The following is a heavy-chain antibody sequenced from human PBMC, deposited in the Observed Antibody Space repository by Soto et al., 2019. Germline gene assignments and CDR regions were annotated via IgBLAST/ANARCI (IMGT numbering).Heavy chain of an antibody. V-gene: IGHV1-18*04. CDR3: ARDIIGTTVAFDI. J-gene: IGHJ3*02. CDR2: ISVNNGNT. Sequence: ASVKVSCKASGYTFTGYYMHWVRQAPGQGLEWMGWISVNNGNTNYAQEFQGRVTLTTDTSTRTAYMELRSLTSDDTAMYYCARDIIGTTVAFDIRGQGTLVTVSS. CDR1: GYTFTGYY. D-gene: IGHD1-7*01.